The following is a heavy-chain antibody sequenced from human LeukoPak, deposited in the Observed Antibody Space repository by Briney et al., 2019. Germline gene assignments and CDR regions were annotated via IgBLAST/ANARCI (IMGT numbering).Heavy chain of an antibody. CDR3: ARVVYDSSGYSIQVGDY. D-gene: IGHD3-22*01. CDR2: ISSSSSTI. CDR1: GFTFGSYS. V-gene: IGHV3-48*02. Sequence: PGGSLRLSCAASGFTFGSYSMNWVRQAPGKGLEWVSYISSSSSTIYYADSVKGRFTISRDNAKNSLYLQMNSLRDEDTAVYYCARVVYDSSGYSIQVGDYWGQGTLVTVSS. J-gene: IGHJ4*02.